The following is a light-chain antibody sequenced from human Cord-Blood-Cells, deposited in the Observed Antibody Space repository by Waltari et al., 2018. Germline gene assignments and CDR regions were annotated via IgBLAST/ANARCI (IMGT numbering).Light chain of an antibody. V-gene: IGLV1-40*01. J-gene: IGLJ1*01. CDR3: QSYDSSLSALYV. CDR1: SSNIGAGYD. CDR2: GNS. Sequence: QSVLTQPPSVSGAPGQRVTISCTGSSSNIGAGYDVHWYQQLPGPAPNLLIYGNSNRPSGVPDRFSGSKSGTSASLAITGLQAEDEADYYCQSYDSSLSALYVFGTGTKVTVL.